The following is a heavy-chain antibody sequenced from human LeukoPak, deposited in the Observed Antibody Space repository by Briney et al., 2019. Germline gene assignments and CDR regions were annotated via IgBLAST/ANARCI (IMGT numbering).Heavy chain of an antibody. V-gene: IGHV3-23*01. J-gene: IGHJ6*02. CDR3: AKNFPGEMVNYYYGMDV. CDR2: ISASGAST. Sequence: GGSLRLSCAASGFTFSNYAMTWVRQAPGEGLEWVSAISASGASTYYADSMKGRFTISRDNSKNTLFLQMNSLRAEDTAEYYCAKNFPGEMVNYYYGMDVWGQGTTVTVSS. CDR1: GFTFSNYA. D-gene: IGHD5-18*01.